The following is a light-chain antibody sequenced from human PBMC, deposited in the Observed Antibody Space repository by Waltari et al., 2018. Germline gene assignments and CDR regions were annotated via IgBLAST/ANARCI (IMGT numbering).Light chain of an antibody. CDR2: SNN. Sequence: QSVLTQPPPASGTPGQRVTISCSGSSPNIGSNTVNWYQQLPGPAPKLLIYSNNQRPSGVPDRFSGSKSGTSASLAISGLQSEDEADYYCAAWDDSLNGVVFGGGTKLTVL. J-gene: IGLJ2*01. CDR3: AAWDDSLNGVV. V-gene: IGLV1-44*01. CDR1: SPNIGSNT.